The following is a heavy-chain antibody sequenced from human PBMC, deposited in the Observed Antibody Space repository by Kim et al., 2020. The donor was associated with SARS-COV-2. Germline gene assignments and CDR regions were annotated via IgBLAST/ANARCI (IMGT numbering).Heavy chain of an antibody. D-gene: IGHD3-9*01. CDR3: AGDSFDGRGLDAFDI. J-gene: IGHJ3*02. Sequence: KGRITISTDTSKNQFYLQLNSVTSEDTAVYYCAGDSFDGRGLDAFDIWGQGTIVTVSS. V-gene: IGHV6-1*01.